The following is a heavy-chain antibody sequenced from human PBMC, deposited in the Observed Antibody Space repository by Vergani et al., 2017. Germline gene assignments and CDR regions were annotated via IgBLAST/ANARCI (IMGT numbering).Heavy chain of an antibody. D-gene: IGHD2-15*01. CDR2: IRGSGGST. CDR1: GFTFSSYA. CDR3: ARLYCSGGSCSPGSEY. Sequence: EVQLLESGGGLVQPGGSLRPSCAASGFTFSSYAMSWVRQAPGKGLEWVSAIRGSGGSTYYADSVKGRFTISRDNSKNTLYLQMNSLRAEDTAVYYCARLYCSGGSCSPGSEYWGQGTLVTVSS. J-gene: IGHJ4*02. V-gene: IGHV3-23*01.